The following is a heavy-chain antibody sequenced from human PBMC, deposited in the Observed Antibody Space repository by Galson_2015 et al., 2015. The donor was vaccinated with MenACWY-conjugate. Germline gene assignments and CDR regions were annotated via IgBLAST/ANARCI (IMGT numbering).Heavy chain of an antibody. D-gene: IGHD6-6*01. J-gene: IGHJ4*02. CDR1: GGSISGYY. CDR2: MYSSGST. CDR3: ARDSAARFDY. Sequence: ETLSLTCAVSGGSISGYYWTWIRQSPGKGLEWIGYMYSSGSTSYNPSLEGRVTISRDMSRNQFSLNLRSVTAADTAVYFCARDSAARFDYWGQGALVTVSS. V-gene: IGHV4-59*01.